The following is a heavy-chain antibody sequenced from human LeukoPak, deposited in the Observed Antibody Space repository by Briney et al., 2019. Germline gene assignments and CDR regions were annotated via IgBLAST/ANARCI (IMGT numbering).Heavy chain of an antibody. Sequence: GESLMISCKGSGYSFTSYWIGWVRQMPGKGLEWMGIIYPGDSDTRYSPSFQGQVTISADKSISTAYLQWSSLKASDTAMYYCARQDYYDSSGYWYNWFDPWGQGTLVTVSS. V-gene: IGHV5-51*01. CDR2: IYPGDSDT. D-gene: IGHD3-22*01. J-gene: IGHJ5*02. CDR3: ARQDYYDSSGYWYNWFDP. CDR1: GYSFTSYW.